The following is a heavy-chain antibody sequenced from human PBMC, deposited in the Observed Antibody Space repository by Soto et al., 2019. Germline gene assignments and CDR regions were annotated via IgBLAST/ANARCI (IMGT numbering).Heavy chain of an antibody. CDR1: GFSLSTSGVG. Sequence: QITLKESGPTLVKPTQTLTLTCTFSGFSLSTSGVGVGWIRQPPGEALEWLALIYWDDDKRYNPVLKNRLTITRDTPKNQVVLTMTDMDPVDRARYHCAHRRRVTPFDWFDPRGQGTLVTVSS. CDR2: IYWDDDK. V-gene: IGHV2-5*02. D-gene: IGHD2-21*02. J-gene: IGHJ5*02. CDR3: AHRRRVTPFDWFDP.